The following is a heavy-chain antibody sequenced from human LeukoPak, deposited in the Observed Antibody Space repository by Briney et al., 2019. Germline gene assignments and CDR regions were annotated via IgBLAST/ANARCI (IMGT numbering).Heavy chain of an antibody. CDR3: ATGNYYDSSGYHEADAFDI. Sequence: SQTLSLTCTVSGGSISSGSYYWSWIRQPAGKGLEWIGRIYTSGSTNYNPSLKSRVTISVDTSKNQFSLKPSSVTAADTAVYYCATGNYYDSSGYHEADAFDIWGQGTMVTVSS. D-gene: IGHD3-22*01. V-gene: IGHV4-61*02. CDR2: IYTSGST. J-gene: IGHJ3*02. CDR1: GGSISSGSYY.